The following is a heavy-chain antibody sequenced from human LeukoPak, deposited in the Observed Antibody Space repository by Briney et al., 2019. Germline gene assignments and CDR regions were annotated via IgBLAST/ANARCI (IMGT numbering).Heavy chain of an antibody. CDR1: GGSISGYY. Sequence: KPSETLSLTCTVSGGSISGYYWNWIRQPPGKGLERIGYIYYLGGTNYNPSLKSRVTISLDTSKNQFSLKLSSVTAADTAVYYCARRSYGSASPLRMDVWGQGTTVTVSS. J-gene: IGHJ6*02. CDR3: ARRSYGSASPLRMDV. V-gene: IGHV4-59*08. CDR2: IYYLGGT. D-gene: IGHD3-10*01.